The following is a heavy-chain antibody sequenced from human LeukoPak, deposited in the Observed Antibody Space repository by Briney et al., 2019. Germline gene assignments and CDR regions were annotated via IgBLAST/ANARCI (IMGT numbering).Heavy chain of an antibody. CDR2: ISYDGSNK. D-gene: IGHD3-10*01. J-gene: IGHJ4*02. Sequence: GGSLRLSCAASGFTFSSYGMHWVRQAPGKGLEWVAVISYDGSNKYYADSVKGRFTISRDNSKNTLYLQMNSLRAEDTAVYYCARDRGVWFGEFDLDYWGQGTLVTVSS. CDR3: ARDRGVWFGEFDLDY. CDR1: GFTFSSYG. V-gene: IGHV3-30*03.